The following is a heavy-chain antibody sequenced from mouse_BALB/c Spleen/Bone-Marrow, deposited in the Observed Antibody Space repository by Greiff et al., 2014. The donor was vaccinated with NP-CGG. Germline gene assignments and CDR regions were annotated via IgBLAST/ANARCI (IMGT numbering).Heavy chain of an antibody. D-gene: IGHD2-10*02. CDR1: GYSFTSYT. Sequence: VQLQESAAELARPGASVKMSCKASGYSFTSYTMHWVKQRPEQGLEWIGYINPSSGYNEYNQKFKDKTTLTADKSSSTAYMQLSSLTSEDSAVYYCARPYGNYVYYWGQGTTLTVSS. V-gene: IGHV1-4*02. CDR2: INPSSGYN. J-gene: IGHJ2*01. CDR3: ARPYGNYVYY.